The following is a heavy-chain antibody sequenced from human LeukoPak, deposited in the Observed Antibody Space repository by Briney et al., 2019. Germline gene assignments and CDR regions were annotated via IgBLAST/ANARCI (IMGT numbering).Heavy chain of an antibody. D-gene: IGHD6-13*01. CDR3: ARGTIAAAGYYYFDY. Sequence: PGGSLRLSCAASGFTFSSYWMSWVRRAPGKGLEWVANIKQDGSEKYYVDSVKGRFTISRDNAKNSLYLQMNSLRAEDTAVYYCARGTIAAAGYYYFDYRGQGTQVTVSS. V-gene: IGHV3-7*04. CDR1: GFTFSSYW. J-gene: IGHJ4*02. CDR2: IKQDGSEK.